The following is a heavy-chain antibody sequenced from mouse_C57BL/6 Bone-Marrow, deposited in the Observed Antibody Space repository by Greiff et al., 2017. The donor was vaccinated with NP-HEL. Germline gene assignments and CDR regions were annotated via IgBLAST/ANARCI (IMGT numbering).Heavy chain of an antibody. J-gene: IGHJ3*01. D-gene: IGHD2-14*01. CDR3: ARGRYTPTFAY. CDR2: IDPSDSYT. V-gene: IGHV1-69*01. CDR1: AYTFTSYW. Sequence: VQLQQPGAELVMPGASVKLSCKASAYTFTSYWMHWVKQRPGQGLEWIGEIDPSDSYTNYNQKFKGKSTLTVDKSSSTAYMQLSSLTSEDSAVYYCARGRYTPTFAYWGQGTLVTVSA.